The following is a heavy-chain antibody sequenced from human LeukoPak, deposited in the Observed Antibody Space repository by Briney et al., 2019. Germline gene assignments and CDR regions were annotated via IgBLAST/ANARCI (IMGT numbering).Heavy chain of an antibody. V-gene: IGHV3-66*01. J-gene: IGHJ4*02. CDR3: ARDLIAVAGYIDY. CDR2: IYSGGST. CDR1: GFTVSSNY. Sequence: PGGSLRLSCAASGFTVSSNYMSWVRQAPGKGLVWVSLIYSGGSTYYADSVKGRFTISRDNSKNTLYLQMNSLRAEDTAVYYCARDLIAVAGYIDYWGQGTLVTVSS. D-gene: IGHD6-19*01.